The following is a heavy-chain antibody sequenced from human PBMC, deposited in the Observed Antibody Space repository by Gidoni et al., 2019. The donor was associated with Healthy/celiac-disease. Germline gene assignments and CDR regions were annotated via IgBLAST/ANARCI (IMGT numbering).Heavy chain of an antibody. V-gene: IGHV3-33*01. Sequence: QVQLVESGGGVVQPGRSLRLSCAASGFTFSCPGLHRVRQAPGKGLEWVAVIWYDGSNKYYADSVKGRFTISRDNSKNTLYLQMNSLRAEDTAVYYCARENRGYYDILTGHRPGYFDYWGQGTLVTVSS. CDR1: GFTFSCPG. J-gene: IGHJ4*02. CDR3: ARENRGYYDILTGHRPGYFDY. CDR2: IWYDGSNK. D-gene: IGHD3-9*01.